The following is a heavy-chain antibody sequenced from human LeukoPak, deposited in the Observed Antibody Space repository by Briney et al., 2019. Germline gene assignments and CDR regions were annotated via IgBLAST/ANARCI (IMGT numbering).Heavy chain of an antibody. J-gene: IGHJ6*02. Sequence: KDGESLKISCKGSGYIFTTYWIAWVRQMPGKGLEWMGIINPGDSDTRYSPSFQGQVTISADKSTSTAYLQWSSLKASDSAMYYCARHRAAGGNCYYGADVWGQGTTVTVSS. V-gene: IGHV5-51*01. CDR2: INPGDSDT. CDR3: ARHRAAGGNCYYGADV. D-gene: IGHD6-13*01. CDR1: GYIFTTYW.